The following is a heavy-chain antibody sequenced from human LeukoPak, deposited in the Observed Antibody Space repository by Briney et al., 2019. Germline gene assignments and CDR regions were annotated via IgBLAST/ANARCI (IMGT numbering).Heavy chain of an antibody. CDR3: ARGFNFWSGYYFDY. Sequence: ASVKVSCKASGYTFTSYDINWVRQATGQGLEWMGWMNPNSGNTGYAQKFQGRVTITRNTSISTAYMELSSLRSEDTAVYYCARGFNFWSGYYFDYWGQGTLVTVSS. CDR2: MNPNSGNT. V-gene: IGHV1-8*03. J-gene: IGHJ4*02. CDR1: GYTFTSYD. D-gene: IGHD3-3*01.